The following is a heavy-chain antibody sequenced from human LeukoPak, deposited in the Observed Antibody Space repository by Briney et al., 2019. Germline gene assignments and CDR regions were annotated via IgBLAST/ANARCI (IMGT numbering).Heavy chain of an antibody. CDR2: INHSGST. CDR1: GGSFSGYY. V-gene: IGHV4-34*01. Sequence: PSETLSLTCAVYGGSFSGYYWSWIRQPPGKGLEWIGEINHSGSTNYNPSLKSRVTISVDTSKNQFSLKLSSVTAADTAVYYCASTLKGYWGQGTLVTVSS. J-gene: IGHJ4*02. CDR3: ASTLKGY.